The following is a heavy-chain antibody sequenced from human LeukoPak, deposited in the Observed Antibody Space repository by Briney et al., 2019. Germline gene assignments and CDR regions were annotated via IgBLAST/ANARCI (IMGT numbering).Heavy chain of an antibody. V-gene: IGHV3-30*02. CDR2: IRYDGSNK. D-gene: IGHD3-3*01. J-gene: IGHJ6*03. CDR1: GFTFSSYG. Sequence: GGSLRLTCAGSGFTFSSYGMHWVSQAPGKGLERVSFIRYDGSNKYYADSVKGRFTISRDNSKNTLYLQMNSLRAEDTAVYYCAKDYDFCSGGGDPYMDVSGKGTTVTVSS. CDR3: AKDYDFCSGGGDPYMDV.